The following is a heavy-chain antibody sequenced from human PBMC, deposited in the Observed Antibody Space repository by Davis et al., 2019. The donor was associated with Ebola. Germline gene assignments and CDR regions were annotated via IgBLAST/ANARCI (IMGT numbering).Heavy chain of an antibody. Sequence: GGSLRLSCAASGFSVSDNYISWVRQAPGKGPEWVSVIYSSGTTFYADSVKGRFTVSRDISKNTVYLQMNSLRAEDTAVYYCTREGLQWFGELSYYYGMDVWGQGTTVTVSS. D-gene: IGHD3-10*01. CDR2: IYSSGTT. J-gene: IGHJ6*02. CDR1: GFSVSDNY. V-gene: IGHV3-66*01. CDR3: TREGLQWFGELSYYYGMDV.